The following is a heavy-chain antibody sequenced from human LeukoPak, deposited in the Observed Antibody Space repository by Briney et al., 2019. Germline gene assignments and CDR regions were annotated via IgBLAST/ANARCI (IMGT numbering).Heavy chain of an antibody. CDR2: ISSSSSYI. CDR1: GFTFSSYS. CDR3: ARGYAGGGFDP. D-gene: IGHD3-16*01. V-gene: IGHV3-21*01. Sequence: GGSLRLSCAASGFTFSSYSMNWVRQAPGKGLEWVSSISSSSSYIYYADSVKGRFTISRDNAKNSLYLQTNSLRAEDTAVYYCARGYAGGGFDPWGQGTLVTVSS. J-gene: IGHJ5*02.